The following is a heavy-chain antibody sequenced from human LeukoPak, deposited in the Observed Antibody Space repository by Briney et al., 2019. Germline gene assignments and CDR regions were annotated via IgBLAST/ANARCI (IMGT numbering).Heavy chain of an antibody. V-gene: IGHV4-4*07. J-gene: IGHJ5*02. Sequence: PSETLSLTCTVSGGSISGSFWSWIRQPAGKGLEWIGRMHADGDTNYNPSLKSRITMSFDTPENQFSLKLTSVTAADTAVYFCARDGEPGGYPPIPLNWFDPWGQGTLVIVSS. CDR1: GGSISGSF. D-gene: IGHD6-13*01. CDR2: MHADGDT. CDR3: ARDGEPGGYPPIPLNWFDP.